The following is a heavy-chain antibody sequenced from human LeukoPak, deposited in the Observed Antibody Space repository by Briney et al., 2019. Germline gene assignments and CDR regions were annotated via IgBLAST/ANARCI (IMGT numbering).Heavy chain of an antibody. CDR1: GGSINNYY. V-gene: IGHV4-4*07. CDR2: IYTRGST. D-gene: IGHD2-15*01. Sequence: SETLSLTCTVSGGSINNYYWSWIQQPAGKGPEWIGRIYTRGSTNYNPSLKSRVTMSVDTSKNQFSLKLSSVTAADTAVYYCARGRYCSADICSGGDAFDIWGQGTMVSVSS. J-gene: IGHJ3*02. CDR3: ARGRYCSADICSGGDAFDI.